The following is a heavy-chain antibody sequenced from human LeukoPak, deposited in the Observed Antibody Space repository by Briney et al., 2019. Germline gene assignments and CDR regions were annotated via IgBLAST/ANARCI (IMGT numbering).Heavy chain of an antibody. J-gene: IGHJ4*02. CDR1: GGSISSGVYY. CDR3: ARSPRPRRDGYSMIDY. Sequence: PSETLSLTCTVSGGSISSGVYYWSWIRQPPGKGLEWIGYIYYSGSTYYNPSLKSRVTISVDTSKNQFSLKLSSVTAADTAVYYCARSPRPRRDGYSMIDYWGQGTLVTVSS. V-gene: IGHV4-30-4*08. CDR2: IYYSGST. D-gene: IGHD5-24*01.